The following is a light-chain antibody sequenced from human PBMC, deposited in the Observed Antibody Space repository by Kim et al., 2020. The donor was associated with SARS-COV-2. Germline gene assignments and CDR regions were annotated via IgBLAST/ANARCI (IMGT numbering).Light chain of an antibody. J-gene: IGLJ2*01. CDR2: STD. CDR3: LLYFGGTLI. CDR1: TGAVTVGLY. V-gene: IGLV7-43*01. Sequence: QTVVTQEPSLTVSPGGTVTLTCTSNTGAVTVGLYPTWFQQKPGQAPRALIYSTDNRHSGTPVRFAGSLVGGKAALTLSDVQPEDEAEYYCLLYFGGTLIFGGGTQLTVL.